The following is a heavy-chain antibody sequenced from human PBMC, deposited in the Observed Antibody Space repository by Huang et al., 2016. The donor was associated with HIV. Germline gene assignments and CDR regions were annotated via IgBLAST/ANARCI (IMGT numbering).Heavy chain of an antibody. Sequence: VRLVQSGGGVVQPGRSLRLSCAAAGITFRNYAMHWVRQAQGKGLELVAVTSADGRGQYYVASVKGRFIISKDNSNETLFLEMRSLKSEDTAVYFCAKDQGQWLAYFDSWGQGTLVTVSS. D-gene: IGHD6-19*01. CDR3: AKDQGQWLAYFDS. CDR1: GITFRNYA. J-gene: IGHJ4*02. V-gene: IGHV3-30*18. CDR2: TSADGRGQ.